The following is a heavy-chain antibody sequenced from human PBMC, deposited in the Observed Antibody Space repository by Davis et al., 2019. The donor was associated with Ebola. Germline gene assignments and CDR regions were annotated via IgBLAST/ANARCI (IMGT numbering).Heavy chain of an antibody. CDR3: AREPGYSGLDV. CDR1: GGSISSYY. Sequence: MPSETLSLTCTASGGSISSYYWSWIRQPPGKGLEWIGYIYYSGSTNYNPSLKSRVTISVDTSKNQFSLKLSSVTAADTAVYYCAREPGYSGLDVWGQGTTVTVSS. J-gene: IGHJ6*02. V-gene: IGHV4-59*01. CDR2: IYYSGST.